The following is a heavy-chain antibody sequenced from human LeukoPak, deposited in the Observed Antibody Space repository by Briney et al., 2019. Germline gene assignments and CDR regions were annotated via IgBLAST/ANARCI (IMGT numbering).Heavy chain of an antibody. CDR2: IRYDGSNK. J-gene: IGHJ4*02. CDR3: ARFSSLEELSLFRY. CDR1: GFTFSSLG. Sequence: GGSLRLSCAASGFTFSSLGMHGVGRAQGKGWEGGDFIRYDGSNKHYADSVKGRFTISRDNSKNTLYLQMNSLRAEDTAVYYCARFSSLEELSLFRYWGQGTLVTVSS. D-gene: IGHD3-16*02. V-gene: IGHV3-30*02.